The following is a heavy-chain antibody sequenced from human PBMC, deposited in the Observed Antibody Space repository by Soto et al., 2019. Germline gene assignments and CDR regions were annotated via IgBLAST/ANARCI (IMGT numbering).Heavy chain of an antibody. CDR2: ISYDGSNK. CDR3: AKGESVVVAVKAY. V-gene: IGHV3-30*18. Sequence: QVQLVESGGGVVQPGRSLRLSCAASGFTFSSYGMHWVRQAPGKGLEWVAVISYDGSNKYYADSVKGRFTISRDNSKNTLYLQMNRLRAEDTAVYYCAKGESVVVAVKAYWGQGTLVTVSS. CDR1: GFTFSSYG. D-gene: IGHD2-15*01. J-gene: IGHJ4*02.